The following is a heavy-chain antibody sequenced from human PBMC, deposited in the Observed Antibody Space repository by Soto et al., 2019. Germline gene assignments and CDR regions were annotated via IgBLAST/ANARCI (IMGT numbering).Heavy chain of an antibody. V-gene: IGHV4-4*07. J-gene: IGHJ3*02. CDR1: GGSISNKY. D-gene: IGHD6-19*01. CDR2: MSSSGVT. Sequence: QVQLQESGPGLVKPSETLSLTCTVSGGSISNKYWSWIRQPAGKGLEWIGRMSSSGVTNYSPSLKSRVTMSVDMSKYQFSLKLSSVTATDAAVYYCARALDSSGWYGDDAFDIWGQGTLVTVSS. CDR3: ARALDSSGWYGDDAFDI.